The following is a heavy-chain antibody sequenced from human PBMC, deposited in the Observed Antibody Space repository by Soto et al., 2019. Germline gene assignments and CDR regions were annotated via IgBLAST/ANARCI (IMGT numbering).Heavy chain of an antibody. Sequence: GGSLRLSCAASGFTFSPYTMHWVRQTPGKGLEWVAVISYDGSDKYYAGSVRGRFTISRDNSKNTLFLQMNSLRAEDTALYYCARGGGFCGADCYKGGIDYWGQGALVTVSS. CDR3: ARGGGFCGADCYKGGIDY. J-gene: IGHJ4*02. CDR1: GFTFSPYT. CDR2: ISYDGSDK. V-gene: IGHV3-30-3*01. D-gene: IGHD2-21*02.